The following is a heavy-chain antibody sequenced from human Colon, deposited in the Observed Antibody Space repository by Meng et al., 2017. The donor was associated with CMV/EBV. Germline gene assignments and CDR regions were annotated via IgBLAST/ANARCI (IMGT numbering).Heavy chain of an antibody. J-gene: IGHJ4*02. CDR1: GYTFTGYL. D-gene: IGHD1-26*01. CDR3: ATVSGGDFDY. V-gene: IGHV1-2*02. CDR2: INPNSGGT. Sequence: VQLVESGAEVKKAGDAVKVSCKDSGYTFTGYLMYWVRQEPGQGLEWMGSINPNSGGTNYAQKFQGRVTMTRDTSINTDYMELSRLRSDDTAVYYCATVSGGDFDYWGQGTLVTVSS.